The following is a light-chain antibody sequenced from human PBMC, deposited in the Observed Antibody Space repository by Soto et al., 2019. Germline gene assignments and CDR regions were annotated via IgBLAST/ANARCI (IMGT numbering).Light chain of an antibody. Sequence: QSALSQPPSASGSPGQSVSISCTGTGCDVGGYNYVSWYQQRPDKAPKLIIYEVDKRPSGVPDRFSGSKSGNSAYLTVSGLQTEDEADYYCSSYAGRNYAVFGRGTQLTVL. J-gene: IGLJ7*01. CDR1: GCDVGGYNY. CDR3: SSYAGRNYAV. V-gene: IGLV2-8*01. CDR2: EVD.